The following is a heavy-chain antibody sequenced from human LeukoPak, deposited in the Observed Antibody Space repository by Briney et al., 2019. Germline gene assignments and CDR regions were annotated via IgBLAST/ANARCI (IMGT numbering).Heavy chain of an antibody. J-gene: IGHJ4*02. D-gene: IGHD5-24*01. CDR2: ISSSSSYI. CDR1: GFTFSSYS. V-gene: IGHV3-21*01. CDR3: ARVLEMATIYYFDY. Sequence: GGSLRLSCAASGFTFSSYSMNWVRQAPGKGLEWVSSISSSSSYIYYADSVKGRFTISRDNAKNSLYLQMNSLRAEDTAVYYCARVLEMATIYYFDYWGQGTLVTVSS.